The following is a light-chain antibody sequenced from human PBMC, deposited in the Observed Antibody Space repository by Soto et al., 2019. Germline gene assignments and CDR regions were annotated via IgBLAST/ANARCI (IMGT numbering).Light chain of an antibody. CDR1: QSVDNS. V-gene: IGKV3-15*01. Sequence: EIVMTQSPATLSVSPGERATLSCRASQSVDNSLAWYQKRPGQPPRLLIYAASTRATGTPVRFSGSGSGTEFTLTHSSLQSEDFAVYYCQMYNNWPPRYTFGPGTKLEIK. CDR2: AAS. J-gene: IGKJ2*01. CDR3: QMYNNWPPRYT.